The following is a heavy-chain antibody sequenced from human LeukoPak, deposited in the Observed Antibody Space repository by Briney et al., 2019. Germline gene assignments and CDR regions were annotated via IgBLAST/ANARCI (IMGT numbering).Heavy chain of an antibody. CDR2: IYYSGST. J-gene: IGHJ5*02. D-gene: IGHD3-9*01. CDR1: GGSISSSSYY. Sequence: PSETLSLTCTVSGGSISSSSYYWGWIRQPPGKGLEWIGSIYYSGSTYYNPSLKSRVTISVDTSKNQFSLKLSSVTAADTAVYYCARDVRNYDILTGYYIENWFDPWGQGTLVTVSS. CDR3: ARDVRNYDILTGYYIENWFDP. V-gene: IGHV4-39*07.